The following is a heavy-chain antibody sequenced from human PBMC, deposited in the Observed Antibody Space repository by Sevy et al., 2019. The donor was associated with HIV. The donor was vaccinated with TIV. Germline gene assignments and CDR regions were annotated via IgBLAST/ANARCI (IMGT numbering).Heavy chain of an antibody. CDR3: ARARRVATLYYCGMDV. Sequence: GGSLRLSCAASGFTFSSYAMHWVRQAPGKGLEWVAVISYDGSNKYYADSVKGRFTISRDNSKNTLYLQMNSLRAEDTAVYYCARARRVATLYYCGMDVWGQGTTVTVSS. CDR2: ISYDGSNK. J-gene: IGHJ6*02. D-gene: IGHD5-12*01. V-gene: IGHV3-30-3*01. CDR1: GFTFSSYA.